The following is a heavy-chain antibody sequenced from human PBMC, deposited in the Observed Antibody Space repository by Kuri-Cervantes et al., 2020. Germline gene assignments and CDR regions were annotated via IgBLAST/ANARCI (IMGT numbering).Heavy chain of an antibody. J-gene: IGHJ5*02. V-gene: IGHV4-61*01. CDR2: IYYSGST. CDR3: ARIGTGYKFRFDP. D-gene: IGHD3-9*01. Sequence: SETLSLTCTVSGGSVSSGSYYWSWIRQPPGKGLEWIGYIYYSGSTNYNPSLKSRVTISVDTSKNQFSLKLSSVTAADTAVYYCARIGTGYKFRFDPWGQGTLVTVSS. CDR1: GGSVSSGSYY.